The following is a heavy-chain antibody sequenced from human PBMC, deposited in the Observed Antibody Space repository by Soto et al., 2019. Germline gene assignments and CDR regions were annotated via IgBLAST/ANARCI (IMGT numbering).Heavy chain of an antibody. CDR3: ARWGGSMSSGYYIDY. CDR1: GFIFSNNG. V-gene: IGHV3-33*01. Sequence: QVQLVESGGGMVQPGRSLRLSCAASGFIFSNNGFHWVRQAPGKGLEWVSLTSHDGRDNHYADSVMGRFTISRDNAKNTVFLQMNSPRVEDTAVYCCARWGGSMSSGYYIDYWGQGTVFTVSS. D-gene: IGHD3-10*01. J-gene: IGHJ4*02. CDR2: TSHDGRDN.